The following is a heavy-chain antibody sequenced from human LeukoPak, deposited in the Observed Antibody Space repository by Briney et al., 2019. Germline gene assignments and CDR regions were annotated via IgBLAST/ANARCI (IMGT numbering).Heavy chain of an antibody. CDR3: ARDPHYYDSSGYPTPYAFDI. CDR1: GGSFSSYY. V-gene: IGHV4-59*01. CDR2: IYYSGST. J-gene: IGHJ3*02. Sequence: SETLSLTCTVPGGSFSSYYWSWIRQPPGKGLEWIGYIYYSGSTNYNPSLMSRVTISVDTSKNQFSLKLSSVTAADTAVYYCARDPHYYDSSGYPTPYAFDIWGQGTMVTVSS. D-gene: IGHD3-22*01.